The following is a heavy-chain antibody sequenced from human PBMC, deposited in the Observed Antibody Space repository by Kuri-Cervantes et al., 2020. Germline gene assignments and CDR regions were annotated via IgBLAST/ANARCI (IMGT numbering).Heavy chain of an antibody. Sequence: GESLKISCAASEFTFDYYAMHWVRQAPGKGLEWVAVLSYGGTNQYYADSVKGRFSTSSDNSKSTVFLHMNNVKTEDTGVYFCVLRGYTYGYFDSWGQGTLVTVSS. V-gene: IGHV3-30-3*01. CDR2: LSYGGTNQ. D-gene: IGHD5-18*01. CDR1: EFTFDYYA. CDR3: VLRGYTYGYFDS. J-gene: IGHJ4*02.